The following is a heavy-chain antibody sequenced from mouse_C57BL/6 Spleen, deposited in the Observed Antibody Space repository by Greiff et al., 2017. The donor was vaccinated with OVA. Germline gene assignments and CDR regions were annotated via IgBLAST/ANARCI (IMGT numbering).Heavy chain of an antibody. CDR2: IDPSDSET. CDR3: ARGEARLDY. J-gene: IGHJ2*01. CDR1: GYTFTSYW. Sequence: QVHVKQPGAELVRPGSSVKLSCKASGYTFTSYWMHWVKQRPIQGLEWIGNIDPSDSETHYNQKFKDKATLTVDKSSSTAYMQLRSLTSEDSAVYYCARGEARLDYWGQGTTLTVSS. V-gene: IGHV1-52*01.